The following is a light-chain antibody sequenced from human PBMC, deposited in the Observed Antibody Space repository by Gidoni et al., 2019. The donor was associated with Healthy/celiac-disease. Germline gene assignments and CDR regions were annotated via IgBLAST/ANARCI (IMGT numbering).Light chain of an antibody. J-gene: IGLJ1*01. V-gene: IGLV2-14*01. Sequence: QSALTQPASVSGSPGQSITISCTGTSSDVGGYNYVPWYQQHPGKAPKLMIYEVCNRPSGVSNRFSGSKSGNTASLTISGLQAEDEADYYCSSYTSSSTYVFGTGTKVTVL. CDR1: SSDVGGYNY. CDR2: EVC. CDR3: SSYTSSSTYV.